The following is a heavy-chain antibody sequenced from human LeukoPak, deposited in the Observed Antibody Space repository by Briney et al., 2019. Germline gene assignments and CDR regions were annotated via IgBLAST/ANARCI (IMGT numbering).Heavy chain of an antibody. J-gene: IGHJ4*02. CDR2: INPNSGGT. D-gene: IGHD4/OR15-4a*01. CDR3: AREGLCSGAKCPLEY. CDR1: GYTFTYYY. Sequence: ASVKVSCKASGYTFTYYYMFWVRQAPGQGLEWMGWINPNSGGTNYAQNFQGRVTMTTDTSISTAYMDLSRLRSDDTAVYYCAREGLCSGAKCPLEYWGQGTLVTVSS. V-gene: IGHV1-2*02.